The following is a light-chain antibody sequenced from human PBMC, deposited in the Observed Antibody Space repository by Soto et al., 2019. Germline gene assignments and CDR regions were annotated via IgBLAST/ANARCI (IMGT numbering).Light chain of an antibody. J-gene: IGKJ1*01. V-gene: IGKV1-6*01. Sequence: AIKMTQSPSSLSASVGDKVTITCRASQGIRNDLGWYQQKPGKPPKLLIYAASSLHSRVPARFSGSGSSTDFTLTTSSLQPEDFATYYCLQDYNFPRTFGQGTKVEIK. CDR1: QGIRND. CDR2: AAS. CDR3: LQDYNFPRT.